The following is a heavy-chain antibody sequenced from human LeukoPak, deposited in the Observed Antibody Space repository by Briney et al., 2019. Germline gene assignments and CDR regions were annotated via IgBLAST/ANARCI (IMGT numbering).Heavy chain of an antibody. CDR2: TFYTSKWNN. J-gene: IGHJ4*02. D-gene: IGHD3-22*01. V-gene: IGHV6-1*01. CDR1: AGCVSSNTAF. Sequence: SQTLPLTSAISAGCVSSNTAFWNGLRQSPSRGLEWLGRTFYTSKWNNDYAVSVKSRITINPDTSKNHFSLQLNSVTPEDTAVYYCARRRYYDYTGFFDYWGQGTLVTVSS. CDR3: ARRRYYDYTGFFDY.